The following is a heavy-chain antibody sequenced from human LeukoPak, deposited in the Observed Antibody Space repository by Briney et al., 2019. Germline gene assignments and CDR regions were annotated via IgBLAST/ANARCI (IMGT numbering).Heavy chain of an antibody. CDR3: ARDFRGGWYGVLL. Sequence: GASVKVSCKASGYTFTSYGISWVRQAPGQGLEWMGWIGAYNGNTNYAQKLQGRVTMTTDTSTSTAYRELRSLRSDDTAVYYCARDFRGGWYGVLLWGQGTLVTVSS. J-gene: IGHJ4*02. V-gene: IGHV1-18*01. CDR1: GYTFTSYG. CDR2: IGAYNGNT. D-gene: IGHD6-19*01.